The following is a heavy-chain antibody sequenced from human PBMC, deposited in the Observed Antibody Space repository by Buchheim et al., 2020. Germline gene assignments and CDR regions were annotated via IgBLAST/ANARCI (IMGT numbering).Heavy chain of an antibody. CDR2: ISSSSSYI. Sequence: EVQLVESGGGLVKPGGSLRLSCAASGFTFSSYSMNWVRQAPGKGLEWVSSISSSSSYIYYEDSVKGRFTISRDNAKNSLYLQMNSLRAEDTAVYYCARLEYYDILTGQNFDYWGQGTL. D-gene: IGHD3-9*01. V-gene: IGHV3-21*01. CDR3: ARLEYYDILTGQNFDY. CDR1: GFTFSSYS. J-gene: IGHJ4*02.